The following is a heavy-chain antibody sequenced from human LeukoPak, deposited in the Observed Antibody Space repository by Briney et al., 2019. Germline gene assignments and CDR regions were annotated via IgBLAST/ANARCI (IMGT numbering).Heavy chain of an antibody. CDR3: GXXXXXSSWYIDY. V-gene: IGHV5-51*01. D-gene: IGHD6-13*01. J-gene: IGHJ4*02. CDR2: IHPDSDT. Sequence: CXXSXXRFXNYWIAWVRQMPGKGLEGMGIIHPDSDTRCKPSFQGQVTISADNAISTVYLRGRSLKASDTAMDYCGXXXXXSSWYIDYWGQGTLVTVSS. CDR1: XXRFXNYW.